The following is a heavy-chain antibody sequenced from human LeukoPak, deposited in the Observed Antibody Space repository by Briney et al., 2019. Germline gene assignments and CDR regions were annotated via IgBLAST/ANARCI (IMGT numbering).Heavy chain of an antibody. V-gene: IGHV3-53*01. D-gene: IGHD1-26*01. CDR1: GITVSSNY. CDR2: IYSDGTT. J-gene: IGHJ1*01. Sequence: GGSLRLSCAASGITVSSNYMSWVRQAPGKGLEWVSMIYSDGTTHYTDSVKGRFTISRDNSKNTLNLQMISLRAEDTAVYYCARGVRGGSYPGTPLYLEYFQHWGQGTLVTVSS. CDR3: ARGVRGGSYPGTPLYLEYFQH.